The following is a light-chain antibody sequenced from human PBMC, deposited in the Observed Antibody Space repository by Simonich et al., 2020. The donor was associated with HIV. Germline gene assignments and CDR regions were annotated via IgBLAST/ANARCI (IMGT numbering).Light chain of an antibody. CDR1: QRVSSY. Sequence: EIVLTQSPATLSLSPGERATISCRASQRVSSYLAWYKQKPGQAPRLLIYDASNRATGIPARFSGSGSGTDFTLTISSLEPEDFAVYYCQQRSNWPRTFGQGTKVEIK. CDR3: QQRSNWPRT. J-gene: IGKJ1*01. CDR2: DAS. V-gene: IGKV3-11*01.